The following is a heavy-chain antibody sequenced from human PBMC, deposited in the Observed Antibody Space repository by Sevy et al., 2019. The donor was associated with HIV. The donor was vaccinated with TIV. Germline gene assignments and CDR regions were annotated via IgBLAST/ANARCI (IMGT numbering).Heavy chain of an antibody. D-gene: IGHD3-3*01. CDR1: GFTFSGYA. V-gene: IGHV3-23*01. CDR2: ISASGDTI. Sequence: GGSLRLSCAASGFTFSGYAMSWVRQAPGKGLEWVSSISASGDTIKYADSVRGRFTLSRDNPKNTLYLQMNSLRSEDTALYYCAKGPGDLAWLLFDYWGRGTLVTVSS. CDR3: AKGPGDLAWLLFDY. J-gene: IGHJ4*02.